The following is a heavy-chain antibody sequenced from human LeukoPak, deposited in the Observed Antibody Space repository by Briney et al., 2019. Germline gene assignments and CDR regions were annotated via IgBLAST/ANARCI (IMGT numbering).Heavy chain of an antibody. CDR1: GGSISSSHYY. J-gene: IGHJ5*02. V-gene: IGHV4-39*07. CDR3: ARGRRIWFDP. CDR2: INHSGST. Sequence: PSETLSLTCTVSGGSISSSHYYWGWIRQPPGKGLEWIGEINHSGSTNYNPSLKSRVTISVDTSKNQFSLKLSSVTAADTAVYYCARGRRIWFDPWGQGTLVTVSS.